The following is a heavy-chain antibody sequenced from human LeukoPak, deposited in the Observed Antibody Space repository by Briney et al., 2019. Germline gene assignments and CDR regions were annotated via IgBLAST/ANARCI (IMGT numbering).Heavy chain of an antibody. Sequence: GGSLRLSCAASGFSFSNAWMTWVRQAPGKGLEWVGRIKSKTDGGTTDYAAPVKGRFSISRDDSKNTLYLQMNSLKTEDTAVYYCSTSPGDESDFWGQGTLVTVSS. J-gene: IGHJ4*02. D-gene: IGHD2-21*01. V-gene: IGHV3-15*01. CDR1: GFSFSNAW. CDR2: IKSKTDGGTT. CDR3: STSPGDESDF.